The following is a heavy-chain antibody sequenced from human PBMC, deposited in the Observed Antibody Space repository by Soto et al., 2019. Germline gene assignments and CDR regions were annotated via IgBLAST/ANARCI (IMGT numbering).Heavy chain of an antibody. D-gene: IGHD6-13*01. J-gene: IGHJ4*02. Sequence: SETLSLTCTVSGGSISSGGYYWSWIRQHPGKGLEWIGYIYYSGSTYYNPSLKSRVTISVDTSKNQFSLKLSSVTAADTAVYYCARAAHSSSWYVVDYWGQGTLVTVSS. V-gene: IGHV4-31*03. CDR1: GGSISSGGYY. CDR2: IYYSGST. CDR3: ARAAHSSSWYVVDY.